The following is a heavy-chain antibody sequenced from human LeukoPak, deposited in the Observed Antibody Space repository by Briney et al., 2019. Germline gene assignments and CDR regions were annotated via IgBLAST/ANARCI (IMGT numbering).Heavy chain of an antibody. CDR3: ARNRAPSNGRVLYYMDV. CDR1: GFTFGSYS. Sequence: GGSLRLSCAASGFTFGSYSMKWVRQAPGKGLEWVASIISISSHIYYAYSVKGRFTITIDNAKNSLYRQLNRLRAEDTVIYHCARNRAPSNGRVLYYMDVWGKGTTVTVSS. D-gene: IGHD2-2*01. V-gene: IGHV3-21*01. CDR2: IISISSHI. J-gene: IGHJ6*03.